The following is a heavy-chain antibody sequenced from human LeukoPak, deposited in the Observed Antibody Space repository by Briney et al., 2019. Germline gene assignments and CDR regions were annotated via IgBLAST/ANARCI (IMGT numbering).Heavy chain of an antibody. J-gene: IGHJ4*02. CDR1: GYSFTNYW. CDR3: TRHLRGSATYPIDY. Sequence: GESLKISCKCSGYSFTNYWIGWVRQMPGKGLEWMGIFYPGDSDTRYSPSFQGQVTISADKSISTAYLQWSSLKASDTAIYYCTRHLRGSATYPIDYWGQGTLVTVSS. D-gene: IGHD3-10*01. CDR2: FYPGDSDT. V-gene: IGHV5-51*01.